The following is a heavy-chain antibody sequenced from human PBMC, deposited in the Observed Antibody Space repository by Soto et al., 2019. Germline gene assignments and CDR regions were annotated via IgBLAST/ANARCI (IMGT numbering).Heavy chain of an antibody. CDR1: GYTLTELS. J-gene: IGHJ4*02. D-gene: IGHD3-9*01. Sequence: GASVKVSCKVSGYTLTELSMHWVRQAPGKGLEWMGGFDPEDGETIYAQKFQGRVTMTEDTSTDTAYMELSSLRSEDTAVYYCATLGYYDILTGYWVTPGKYYFDYWGQGTLVTVSS. CDR2: FDPEDGET. CDR3: ATLGYYDILTGYWVTPGKYYFDY. V-gene: IGHV1-24*01.